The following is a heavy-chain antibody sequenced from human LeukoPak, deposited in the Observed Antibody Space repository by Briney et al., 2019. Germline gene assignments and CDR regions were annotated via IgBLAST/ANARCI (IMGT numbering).Heavy chain of an antibody. CDR2: IRYDGKSK. J-gene: IGHJ4*02. V-gene: IGHV3-30*02. CDR3: AKDYVTCSGGSCYARPFDY. D-gene: IGHD2-15*01. CDR1: GLTFSSFG. Sequence: GGSLRLPCAASGLTFSSFGMHWVRQAPGKGLEWVAFIRYDGKSKYYADSVKGRFTISRDNSKNTLYLQMNSLRAEDTAVYYCAKDYVTCSGGSCYARPFDYWGQGTLVTVSS.